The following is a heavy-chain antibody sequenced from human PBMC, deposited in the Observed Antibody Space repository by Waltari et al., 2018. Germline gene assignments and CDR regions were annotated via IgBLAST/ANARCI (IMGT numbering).Heavy chain of an antibody. D-gene: IGHD1-1*01. J-gene: IGHJ4*02. CDR1: GSIRSPTFY. Sequence: QLQLEESGPGLVKPSETLSLTCTVSGSIRSPTFYWAWIRQSPGKGLEWITSISYSGAPHTNPSLKSRVTVSAASSEDQLFLKLSSVTPTDTAVYFCARQRTHTGFYGKLPVSYFDVWGRGTLVAVSS. V-gene: IGHV4-39*01. CDR2: ISYSGAP. CDR3: ARQRTHTGFYGKLPVSYFDV.